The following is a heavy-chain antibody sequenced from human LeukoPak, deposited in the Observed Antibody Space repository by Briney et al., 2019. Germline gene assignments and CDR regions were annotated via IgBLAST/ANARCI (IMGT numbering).Heavy chain of an antibody. CDR2: IYYSGST. CDR1: GGSISSGGYY. Sequence: SETLSLTCAVSGGSISSGGYYWSWIRQHPGKGLEWIGYIYYSGSTYYNPSLKSRVTISVDTSKNQFSLKLSSVTAADTAVYYCARDRYSGYAAGGMDVWGQGTTVTVSS. V-gene: IGHV4-31*11. D-gene: IGHD5-12*01. J-gene: IGHJ6*02. CDR3: ARDRYSGYAAGGMDV.